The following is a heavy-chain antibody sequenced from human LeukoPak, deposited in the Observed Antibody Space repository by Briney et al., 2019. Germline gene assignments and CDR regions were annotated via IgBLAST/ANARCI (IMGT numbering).Heavy chain of an antibody. CDR2: IYYSAST. V-gene: IGHV4-31*03. Sequence: SQTLSLTFTVSGGSISSGGYYWGWIRQHPGKGLEWIGYIYYSASTYYNPSLKSRVTISVDTSKNQFSLKLSSVTAADTAVYYCARGGYCSSTSCYGSRELWFDPWGQGTLVTVPS. D-gene: IGHD2-2*01. CDR1: GGSISSGGYY. J-gene: IGHJ5*02. CDR3: ARGGYCSSTSCYGSRELWFDP.